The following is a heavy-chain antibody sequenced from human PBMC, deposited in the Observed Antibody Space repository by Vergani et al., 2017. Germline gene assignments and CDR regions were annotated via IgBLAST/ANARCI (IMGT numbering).Heavy chain of an antibody. CDR3: AAYYDILTGYEPSLKYGMDV. CDR1: GFTFSSYS. J-gene: IGHJ6*02. CDR2: ISSSSSYI. Sequence: EVQLVESGGGLVKPGGSLRLSCAASGFTFSSYSMNWVRQAPGKGLEWVSSISSSSSYIYYADSVKGRFTISRDNAKNSLYLQMNSLRAEDTAVYYCAAYYDILTGYEPSLKYGMDVWGQGTTVTVSS. V-gene: IGHV3-21*01. D-gene: IGHD3-9*01.